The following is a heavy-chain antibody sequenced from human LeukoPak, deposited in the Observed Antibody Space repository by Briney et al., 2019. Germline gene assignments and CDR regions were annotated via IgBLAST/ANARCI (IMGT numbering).Heavy chain of an antibody. D-gene: IGHD3-9*01. V-gene: IGHV3-7*01. J-gene: IGHJ4*02. CDR1: GFTFSSYW. CDR2: IKQDGSEK. CDR3: ARGLVLRYFDWLPNYFDY. Sequence: PGGSLRLSCAASGFTFSSYWMSWVRQAPGKGLEWVANIKQDGSEKYYVDSVKGRITISRDNAKNSLYLQMNSLRAEDTAVYYCARGLVLRYFDWLPNYFDYWGQGTLVTVSS.